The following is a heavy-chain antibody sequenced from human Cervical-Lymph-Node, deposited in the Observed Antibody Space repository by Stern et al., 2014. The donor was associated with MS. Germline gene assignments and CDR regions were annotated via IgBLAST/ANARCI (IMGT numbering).Heavy chain of an antibody. CDR2: INTNTGDT. CDR1: GYTFTRNA. D-gene: IGHD2-2*01. CDR3: ARVKPAAILDY. J-gene: IGHJ4*02. V-gene: IGHV7-4-1*02. Sequence: VQLLQSGSELKKPGASVKVSCKASGYTFTRNAMHWVRQPPGQRLEWVGRINTNTGDTAYAHAFTGRFVFSLDTSGSTAYLQISSLKAEDTAIYYCARVKPAAILDYWGQGTLVTVSS.